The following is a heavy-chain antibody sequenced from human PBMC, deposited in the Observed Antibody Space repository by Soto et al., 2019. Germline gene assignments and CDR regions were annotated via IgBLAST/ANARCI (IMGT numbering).Heavy chain of an antibody. Sequence: PGGSLRLSCAASGFTFDDYTMHWVRQAPGKGLEWVSLISWDGGSTYYADSVKGRFTISRDNSKNSLYPQMNSLRTEDTALYYCAKDIRCSSTSCPKSPRDYYYYGMDVWGQGTTVTVSS. CDR2: ISWDGGST. J-gene: IGHJ6*02. V-gene: IGHV3-43*01. D-gene: IGHD2-2*01. CDR3: AKDIRCSSTSCPKSPRDYYYYGMDV. CDR1: GFTFDDYT.